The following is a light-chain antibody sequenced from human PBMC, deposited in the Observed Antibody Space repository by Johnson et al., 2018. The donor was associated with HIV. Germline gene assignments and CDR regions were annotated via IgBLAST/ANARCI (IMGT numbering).Light chain of an antibody. J-gene: IGLJ1*01. CDR2: DNN. V-gene: IGLV1-51*01. Sequence: QSVLTQPPSVSVAPGQKVTISCSGTSSNIGNHYVSWYQLLPGTAHKLLIYDNNQRPSGIPDRFSVSKSGTSATLGITGLQTGDEADYYCGTWDSSLSTYVFGSGTKVTVL. CDR3: GTWDSSLSTYV. CDR1: SSNIGNHY.